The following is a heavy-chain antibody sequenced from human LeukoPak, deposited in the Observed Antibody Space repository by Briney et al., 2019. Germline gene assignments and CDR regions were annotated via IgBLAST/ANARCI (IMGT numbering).Heavy chain of an antibody. CDR1: GYSLGNRW. CDR2: IYPDDSDT. D-gene: IGHD3-10*01. V-gene: IGHV5-51*01. Sequence: PGESLKISCKGSGYSLGNRWIGCVRQMPGKGLEWMGIIYPDDSDTTYSPSFEGHVTISADKSISTAYLQWSRLNASDTAMYYWARGAYGSGSCYNYYGMDVWGQGTTVTVSS. J-gene: IGHJ6*02. CDR3: ARGAYGSGSCYNYYGMDV.